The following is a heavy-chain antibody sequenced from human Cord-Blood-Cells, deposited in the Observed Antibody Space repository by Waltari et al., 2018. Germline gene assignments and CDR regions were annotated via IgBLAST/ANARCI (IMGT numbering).Heavy chain of an antibody. V-gene: IGHV4-39*01. CDR3: ARRSGSYYFDY. CDR1: GGSISRSSYY. CDR2: IYYSGST. Sequence: QLQLQESGPGLVKPSETLSLTCTVPGGSISRSSYYWGGIRQPPGKGLEWIGSIYYSGSTYYNPSLKSRVTISVDTSKNQFSLKLSSVTAADTAVYYCARRSGSYYFDYWGQGTLVTVSS. J-gene: IGHJ4*02. D-gene: IGHD1-26*01.